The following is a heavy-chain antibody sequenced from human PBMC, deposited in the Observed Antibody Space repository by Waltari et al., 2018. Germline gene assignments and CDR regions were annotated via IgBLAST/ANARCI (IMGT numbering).Heavy chain of an antibody. CDR1: GFTVSSNY. Sequence: EVQLVETGGGLIQPGGSMRLSCAASGFTVSSNYMSWVRQAPGKWLEWVSVIYSGGSTYYADSVKGRFTISRDNSKNTLYLQMNSLRAEDTAVYYCAGMTYYDSSVYKVWGQGTLVTVSS. CDR2: IYSGGST. CDR3: AGMTYYDSSVYKV. J-gene: IGHJ4*02. V-gene: IGHV3-53*02. D-gene: IGHD3-22*01.